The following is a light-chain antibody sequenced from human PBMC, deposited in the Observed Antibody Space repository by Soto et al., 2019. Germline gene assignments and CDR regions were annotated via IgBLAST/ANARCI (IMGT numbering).Light chain of an antibody. V-gene: IGKV3-20*01. Sequence: AWTQSPGPMYLSPGERATLSCRASQSVCVSYLAWYQQKPGQAPRLXXDDASGRATRTPDRFSGSGSGTDFTLTISLLEAEAFAAYYCQQYCGSPTWTLGHGTNV. CDR1: QSVCVSY. J-gene: IGKJ1*01. CDR2: DAS. CDR3: QQYCGSPTWT.